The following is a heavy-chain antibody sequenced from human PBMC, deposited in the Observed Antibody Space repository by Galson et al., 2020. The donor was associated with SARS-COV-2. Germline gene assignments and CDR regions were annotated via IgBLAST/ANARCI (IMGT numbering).Heavy chain of an antibody. D-gene: IGHD3-9*01. J-gene: IGHJ5*02. CDR3: AREGGDWLSDLFDP. V-gene: IGHV3-7*03. CDR2: IKQDGREK. CDR1: GFTFSSYW. Sequence: GESLKISCAASGFTFSSYWMSWVRQAPGKGLEGVANIKQDGREKYYVNSGKGRFTIPRDNAKNSLYLQMNSLRAEDTAVYYCAREGGDWLSDLFDPWGQGTLVTVSS.